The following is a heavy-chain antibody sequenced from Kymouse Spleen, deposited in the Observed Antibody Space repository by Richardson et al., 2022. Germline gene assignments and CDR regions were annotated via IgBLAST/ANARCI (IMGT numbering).Heavy chain of an antibody. CDR2: INHSGST. Sequence: QVQLQQWGAGLLKPSETLSLTCAVYGGSFSGYYWSWIRQPPGKGLEWIGEINHSGSTNYNPSLKSRVTISVDTSKNQFSLKLSSVTAADTAVYYCARIITGTTREYYFDYWGQGTLVTVSS. D-gene: IGHD1-7*01. CDR3: ARIITGTTREYYFDY. CDR1: GGSFSGYY. V-gene: IGHV4-34*01. J-gene: IGHJ4*02.